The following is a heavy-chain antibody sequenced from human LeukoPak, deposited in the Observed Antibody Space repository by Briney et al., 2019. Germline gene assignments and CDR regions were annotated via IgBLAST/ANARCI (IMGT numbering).Heavy chain of an antibody. CDR1: GFIFSSYW. Sequence: PGGSLRLSCAASGFIFSSYWMSWVRQAPGKGLEWVANIKQDGSEKYYVDSVKGRFTISRDNAKNSLYLQMNSLRAEDTAVYYCARVRSTFAPRFDSPFDYWGQGTLVTVSS. CDR2: IKQDGSEK. V-gene: IGHV3-7*01. J-gene: IGHJ4*02. D-gene: IGHD3-3*02. CDR3: ARVRSTFAPRFDSPFDY.